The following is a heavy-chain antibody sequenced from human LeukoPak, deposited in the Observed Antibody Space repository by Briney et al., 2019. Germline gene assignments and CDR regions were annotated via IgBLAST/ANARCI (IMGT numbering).Heavy chain of an antibody. CDR1: GFTFSSYS. J-gene: IGHJ4*02. CDR2: ISSSSSYI. CDR3: ARGSGYYYDNSGVDY. D-gene: IGHD3-22*01. Sequence: GGSLRLSCAASGFTFSSYSMKWVRQAPGKGLEWVSSISSSSSYIYYADSVKGRFTISRDNAKNSLYLQMNSLRAEDTAVYYCARGSGYYYDNSGVDYWGQGTLVTVFS. V-gene: IGHV3-21*01.